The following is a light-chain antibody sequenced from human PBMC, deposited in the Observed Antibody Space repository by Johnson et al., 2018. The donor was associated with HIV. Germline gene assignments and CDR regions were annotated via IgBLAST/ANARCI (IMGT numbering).Light chain of an antibody. CDR1: SSNIESDY. CDR3: GTWDSSLRVGF. V-gene: IGLV1-51*02. Sequence: QSVLTQPPSVSAAPGQMVTISCSGSSSNIESDYVSWYQQLPGTAPKLLIYENNKRPSVIPDRFSGSKSGTSATLGITGLQTGDEADYYCGTWDSSLRVGFFGTGTKVTVL. J-gene: IGLJ1*01. CDR2: ENN.